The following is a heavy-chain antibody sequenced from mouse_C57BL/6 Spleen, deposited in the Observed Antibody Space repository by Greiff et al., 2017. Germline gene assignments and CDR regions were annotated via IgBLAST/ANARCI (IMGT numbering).Heavy chain of an antibody. D-gene: IGHD4-1*01. CDR2: IDPENGDT. J-gene: IGHJ4*01. V-gene: IGHV14-4*01. Sequence: VQLQQSGAELVRPGASVKLSCTASGFNIKDDYMHWVKQRPEQGLEWIGWIDPENGDTEYASKFQGKATITADTSSNTAYLQLSSLTSEDTAVYYCTLTWDGRRAMDYWGQGTSVTVSS. CDR1: GFNIKDDY. CDR3: TLTWDGRRAMDY.